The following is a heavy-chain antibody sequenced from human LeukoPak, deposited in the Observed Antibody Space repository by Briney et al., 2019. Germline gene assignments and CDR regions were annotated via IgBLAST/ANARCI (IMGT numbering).Heavy chain of an antibody. V-gene: IGHV4-59*01. D-gene: IGHD5-18*01. J-gene: IGHJ4*02. CDR1: GGSISSYY. Sequence: SETLSLTCTVSGGSISSYYWSWIRQPPGKGLEWIGYIYYSGSTNYNPSLKSRVTISVDTSKNQFSLKMRFVTAADTAVYFSARIVPYNYGYIDYWGQGTLVTVSS. CDR2: IYYSGST. CDR3: ARIVPYNYGYIDY.